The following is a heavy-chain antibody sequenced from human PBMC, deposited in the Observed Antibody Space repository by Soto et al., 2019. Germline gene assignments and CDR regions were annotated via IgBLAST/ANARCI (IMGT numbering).Heavy chain of an antibody. CDR3: AGDPDSHYNDSHASSYP. Sequence: QVQLVQSGAEVKKPGSSVKVSCKASGGTFSTYTITWVRQAPGQGLEWMGRIIPIIGIINYAQKFQGRVTISADKFTGTAYMELTGLRSDDTAVYYCAGDPDSHYNDSHASSYPWGQGNLVTGSS. J-gene: IGHJ5*02. D-gene: IGHD4-4*01. CDR2: IIPIIGII. CDR1: GGTFSTYT. V-gene: IGHV1-69*08.